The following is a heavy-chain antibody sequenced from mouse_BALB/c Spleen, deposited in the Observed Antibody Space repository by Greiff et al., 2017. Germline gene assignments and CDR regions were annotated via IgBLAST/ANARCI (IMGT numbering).Heavy chain of an antibody. CDR3: ARLGARDVSWFAY. Sequence: EVHLVESGGGLVKPGGSLKLSCAASGFTFSSYAMSWVRQSPEKRLEWVAEISSGGSYTYYPDTVTGRFTISRDNAKNTLYLEMSSLRSEDTAMYYCARLGARDVSWFAYWGQGTLVTVSA. CDR1: GFTFSSYA. V-gene: IGHV5-9-4*01. J-gene: IGHJ3*01. CDR2: ISSGGSYT. D-gene: IGHD3-1*01.